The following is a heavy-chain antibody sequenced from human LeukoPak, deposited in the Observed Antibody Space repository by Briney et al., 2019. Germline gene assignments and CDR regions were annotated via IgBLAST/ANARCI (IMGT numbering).Heavy chain of an antibody. J-gene: IGHJ5*02. V-gene: IGHV1-2*02. CDR3: ARGGIVVALNWFDP. D-gene: IGHD2-2*01. CDR1: GYTFTGYY. Sequence: VASVKVSCKASGYTFTGYYMHWVRQAPGQGLEWMGWINPNSGGTNYAQKFQGRVTMTRDTSISTAYMELSRLRSDDTAVYYCARGGIVVALNWFDPWGQGTLVTVSS. CDR2: INPNSGGT.